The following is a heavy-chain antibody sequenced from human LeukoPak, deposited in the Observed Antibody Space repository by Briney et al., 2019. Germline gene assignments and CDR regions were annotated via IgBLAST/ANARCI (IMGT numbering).Heavy chain of an antibody. CDR3: ARELPFDY. V-gene: IGHV3-74*01. Sequence: GGSLRLSCAVSGFTFSSYWMHWVRQAPGKGLVWVSRIKSDGSRTDYADSVKGRFTISRDNAKNTLYLQMNSLRAEDTAVYYCARELPFDYWGQGTLVTVSS. CDR2: IKSDGSRT. D-gene: IGHD2-15*01. J-gene: IGHJ4*02. CDR1: GFTFSSYW.